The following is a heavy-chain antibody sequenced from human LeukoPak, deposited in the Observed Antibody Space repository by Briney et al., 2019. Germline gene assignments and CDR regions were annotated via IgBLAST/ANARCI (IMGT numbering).Heavy chain of an antibody. CDR1: GYSFTSYW. D-gene: IGHD3-3*01. CDR2: IYPGDSDT. V-gene: IGHV5-51*01. Sequence: GSALKIPSRGSGYSFTSYWIGWWRQQPAKGLEWMGIIYPGDSDTRYSPSFKGQVTISADKSISHSYLQRSSLKASDTAVYYCAREWLTGQEWFEHWGQGTLVTVSS. J-gene: IGHJ5*02. CDR3: AREWLTGQEWFEH.